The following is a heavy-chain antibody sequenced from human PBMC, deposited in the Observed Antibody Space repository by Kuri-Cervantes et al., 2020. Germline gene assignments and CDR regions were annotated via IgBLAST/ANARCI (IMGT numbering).Heavy chain of an antibody. J-gene: IGHJ4*02. D-gene: IGHD1-26*01. V-gene: IGHV3-30-3*01. CDR1: GFTFSRYA. CDR2: ISYDGSNK. Sequence: GGSLRLSCAASGFTFSRYAMHWVRQAPGKGLEWVAVISYDGSNKYYADSVKGRFTISRDNSKNTLYLQMNSLRAEDTAVYYCARDYRGSYTGAHYWGQGTLVTVSS. CDR3: ARDYRGSYTGAHY.